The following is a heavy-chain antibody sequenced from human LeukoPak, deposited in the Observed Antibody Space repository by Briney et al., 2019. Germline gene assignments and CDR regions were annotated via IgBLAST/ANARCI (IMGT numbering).Heavy chain of an antibody. V-gene: IGHV4-59*01. CDR3: ARSGDYYDTSGWGYFDY. D-gene: IGHD3-22*01. Sequence: SETLSLTCTVSGGSISSDYWSWIRQPPGKGLEWIGYIYYRGSTNYNPSLKSRVTISVDTSKNQFSLKLSSVTAADTAVYYCARSGDYYDTSGWGYFDYWGQGTLVTVYS. CDR2: IYYRGST. J-gene: IGHJ4*02. CDR1: GGSISSDY.